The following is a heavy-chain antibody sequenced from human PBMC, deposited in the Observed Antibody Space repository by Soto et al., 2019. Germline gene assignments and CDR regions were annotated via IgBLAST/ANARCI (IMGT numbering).Heavy chain of an antibody. CDR2: MNPNSGNT. CDR1: GYTFTSYD. J-gene: IGHJ6*02. Sequence: ASVKVSCKASGYTFTSYDINWVRQATGQGXEWMGWMNPNSGNTGYAQKFQGRVTMTRNTSISTAYMELSSLRSEDTAVYYCARGSGLRYFDWLPPPGYYYGMDVWGQGTTVTVSS. CDR3: ARGSGLRYFDWLPPPGYYYGMDV. V-gene: IGHV1-8*01. D-gene: IGHD3-9*01.